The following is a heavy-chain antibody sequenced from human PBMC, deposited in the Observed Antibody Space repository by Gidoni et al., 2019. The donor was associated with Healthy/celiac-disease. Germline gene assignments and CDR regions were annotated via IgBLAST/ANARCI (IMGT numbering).Heavy chain of an antibody. CDR3: ARGSPLRYFDWLVNWFDP. CDR1: GGSLSSYY. V-gene: IGHV4-59*01. J-gene: IGHJ5*02. CDR2: IYYSGST. Sequence: QVQLQESGPGLVKPSETLSLTCTVSGGSLSSYYWSWIRQPPGKGLEWIGYIYYSGSTNYNPSLKSRVTISVDTSKNQFSLKLSSVTAADTAVYYCARGSPLRYFDWLVNWFDPWGQGTLVTVSS. D-gene: IGHD3-9*01.